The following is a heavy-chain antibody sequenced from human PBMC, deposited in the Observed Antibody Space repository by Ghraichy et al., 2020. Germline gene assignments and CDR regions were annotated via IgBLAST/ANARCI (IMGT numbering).Heavy chain of an antibody. CDR2: VHNSGST. CDR3: ARLSNWGNWYFDL. V-gene: IGHV4-39*01. D-gene: IGHD7-27*01. Sequence: SETLSLTCTVSGDSISSNSYYWSWIRQPPGKGLECIGNVHNSGSTDYNPSLKSRVTISVDTSKTQFSLQLSSVTAADTAVYYCARLSNWGNWYFDLWGRGTLVTVSS. CDR1: GDSISSNSYY. J-gene: IGHJ2*01.